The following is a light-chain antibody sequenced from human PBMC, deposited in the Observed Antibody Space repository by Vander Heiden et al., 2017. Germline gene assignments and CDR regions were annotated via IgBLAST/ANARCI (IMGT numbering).Light chain of an antibody. Sequence: QSVLTQPPSASAAPGQKVTISCSGSSSNIKINYVSWYHQFPGTAPRLLIYDDNKRPSGIPDRFSGSKSGTSATLGITGLQTGDEADYYCGTWDSSLNLVVFGGGTKLTVL. V-gene: IGLV1-51*01. CDR2: DDN. J-gene: IGLJ2*01. CDR3: GTWDSSLNLVV. CDR1: SSNIKINY.